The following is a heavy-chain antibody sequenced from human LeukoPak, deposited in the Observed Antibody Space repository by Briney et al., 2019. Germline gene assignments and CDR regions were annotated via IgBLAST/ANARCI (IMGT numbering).Heavy chain of an antibody. V-gene: IGHV1-69*05. CDR3: AAQYDSSEMDV. Sequence: ASVKVSCKASGDTFSIYAISWVRHAPGQGREWMGGISPIYGTANYAQKFQGRVTITTDESTSTAYMELSSLRSEDTAVYYCAAQYDSSEMDVWGKGTTVTVSS. D-gene: IGHD3-22*01. CDR1: GDTFSIYA. CDR2: ISPIYGTA. J-gene: IGHJ6*04.